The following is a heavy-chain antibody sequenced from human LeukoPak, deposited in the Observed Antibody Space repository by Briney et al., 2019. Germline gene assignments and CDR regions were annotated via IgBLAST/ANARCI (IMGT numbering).Heavy chain of an antibody. CDR2: ISSNGADT. CDR3: ANYRKPQGLDY. CDR1: RFTFSTYA. J-gene: IGHJ4*02. V-gene: IGHV3-23*01. Sequence: GGSLRLSCAVSRFTFSTYAMTWVRQAPGQGLEYVSTISSNGADTYYADSVKGRFTISRDNSKNTLYLQMTSLRVEDTAVYYCANYRKPQGLDYWGQGTLVTVSS. D-gene: IGHD1-14*01.